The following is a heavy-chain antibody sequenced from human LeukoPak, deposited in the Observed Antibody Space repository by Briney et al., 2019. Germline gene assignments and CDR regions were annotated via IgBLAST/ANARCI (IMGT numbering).Heavy chain of an antibody. V-gene: IGHV1-46*01. Sequence: GASVKVSCKASGYTFSSYYMHWVRQAPGQGLEWMGIINPSGGSTSYAQKFQGRVTMTRDTSTSTVYMELSSLRSEDTAVYYCARDRPGYTFDYWGQGTLVTVSS. CDR3: ARDRPGYTFDY. CDR1: GYTFSSYY. D-gene: IGHD5-24*01. J-gene: IGHJ4*02. CDR2: INPSGGST.